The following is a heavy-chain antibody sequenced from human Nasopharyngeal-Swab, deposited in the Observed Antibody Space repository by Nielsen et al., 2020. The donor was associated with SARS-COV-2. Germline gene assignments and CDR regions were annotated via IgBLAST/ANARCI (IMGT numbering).Heavy chain of an antibody. D-gene: IGHD3-22*01. CDR3: ARALPYYYDSSGYRPYYYFDY. CDR1: GYTFTSYG. CDR2: ISAYNGNT. Sequence: ASVKVSCKASGYTFTSYGISWVRQDPGQGLEWMGWISAYNGNTNYAQKLQGRVTMTTDTSTSTAYMELRSLRSDDTAVYYCARALPYYYDSSGYRPYYYFDYWGQGTLVTVSS. V-gene: IGHV1-18*01. J-gene: IGHJ4*02.